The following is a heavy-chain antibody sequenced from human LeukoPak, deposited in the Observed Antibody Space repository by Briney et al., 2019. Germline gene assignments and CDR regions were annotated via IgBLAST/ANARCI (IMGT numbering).Heavy chain of an antibody. V-gene: IGHV4-39*01. D-gene: IGHD3-10*01. Sequence: PSETLSLTCTVSGGSISSSSYYWGWIRQPPGKGLEWIGSIYYSGSTYYNPSLKSRVTISVDTSKNQFSLKLSSVTAADTAVYYCARHRGPRILWFGEPFHYYYYMDVWGKGTTVTISS. CDR3: ARHRGPRILWFGEPFHYYYYMDV. J-gene: IGHJ6*03. CDR1: GGSISSSSYY. CDR2: IYYSGST.